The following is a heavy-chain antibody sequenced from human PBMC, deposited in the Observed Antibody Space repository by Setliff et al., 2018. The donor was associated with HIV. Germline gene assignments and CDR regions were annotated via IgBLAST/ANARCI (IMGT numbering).Heavy chain of an antibody. CDR2: INPNSGGT. CDR1: GYTFTGYY. J-gene: IGHJ6*02. D-gene: IGHD3-10*01. V-gene: IGHV1-2*06. CDR3: ARNFGLSPSGKYYYYYGMDI. Sequence: ASVKVSCKASGYTFTGYYMHWVRQAPGQGLEWMGRINPNSGGTKYAQKFQGRVTMTRDTSISTAYMELSRLISDDTAVHYCARNFGLSPSGKYYYYYGMDIWGQGTTVTVSS.